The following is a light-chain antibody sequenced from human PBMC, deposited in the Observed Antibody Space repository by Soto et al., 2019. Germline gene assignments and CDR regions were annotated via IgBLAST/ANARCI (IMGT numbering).Light chain of an antibody. Sequence: EIVMKQSPATLSVSPGERATLSCRASESVSSSLDWYQQRPGQAPRLLIYSASGRGTGIRDRFSGSGSGTAFTLTISKLEPEDFAVYYCQQYGYSITFGGGTNVDIK. CDR2: SAS. V-gene: IGKV3-20*01. J-gene: IGKJ4*01. CDR1: ESVSSS. CDR3: QQYGYSIT.